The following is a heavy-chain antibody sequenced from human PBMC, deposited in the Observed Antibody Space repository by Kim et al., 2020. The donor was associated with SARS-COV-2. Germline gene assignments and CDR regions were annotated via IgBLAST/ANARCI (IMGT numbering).Heavy chain of an antibody. D-gene: IGHD3-22*01. CDR1: GYTFTSYG. V-gene: IGHV1-18*01. CDR3: ARPPRGDYYDSSGYYRY. Sequence: ASVKVSCKASGYTFTSYGISWVRQAPGQGLEWMGWISAYNGNTNYAQKLQGRVTMTTDTSTSTAYMELRSLRSDDTAVYYCARPPRGDYYDSSGYYRYWGQGTLVTVSS. J-gene: IGHJ4*02. CDR2: ISAYNGNT.